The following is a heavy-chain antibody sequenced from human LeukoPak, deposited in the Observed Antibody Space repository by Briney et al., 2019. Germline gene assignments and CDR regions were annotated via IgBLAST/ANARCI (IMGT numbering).Heavy chain of an antibody. CDR2: ISWNSGSI. V-gene: IGHV3-9*01. D-gene: IGHD4-17*01. J-gene: IGHJ4*02. CDR3: AKDRTDDYALDY. Sequence: GGSLRLSCAASGFTFDDYAMHWVRQAPGKGLEWVSGISWNSGSIGYADSVKGRFTISRDNAKNSLYLQMNSLRAEDTALYYCAKDRTDDYALDYWGQGTLVTVSS. CDR1: GFTFDDYA.